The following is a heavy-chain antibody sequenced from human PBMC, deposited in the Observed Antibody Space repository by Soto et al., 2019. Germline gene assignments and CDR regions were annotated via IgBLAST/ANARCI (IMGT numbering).Heavy chain of an antibody. D-gene: IGHD5-12*01. J-gene: IGHJ3*02. Sequence: PGGSLRLSCAASGFTFSDYYMSRIRQAPGKGLEWVSYISSSGSTIYYADSVKGRFTISRDNAKNSLHLQMDSLRAEDTAVYYCARDFPYSGYGKEAFEIWGQGTMVTVSS. CDR3: ARDFPYSGYGKEAFEI. CDR1: GFTFSDYY. CDR2: ISSSGSTI. V-gene: IGHV3-11*01.